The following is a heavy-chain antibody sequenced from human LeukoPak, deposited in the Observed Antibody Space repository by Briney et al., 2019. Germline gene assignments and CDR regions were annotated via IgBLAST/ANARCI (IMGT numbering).Heavy chain of an antibody. CDR3: ARRPGGKLDY. J-gene: IGHJ4*02. CDR2: INHSGST. CDR1: GGSISSSSYY. Sequence: SETLSLTCTVSGGSISSSSYYWSWIRQPPGKGLEWIGEINHSGSTNYNPSLKSRVTISVDTSMNQFSLKLSSVTAADTAVYYCARRPGGKLDYWGQGTLVTVSS. V-gene: IGHV4-39*07. D-gene: IGHD2-15*01.